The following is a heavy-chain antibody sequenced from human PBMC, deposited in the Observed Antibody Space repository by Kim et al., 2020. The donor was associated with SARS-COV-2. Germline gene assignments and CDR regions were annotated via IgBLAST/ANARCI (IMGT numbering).Heavy chain of an antibody. J-gene: IGHJ6*02. V-gene: IGHV3-21*01. CDR3: ARVFRMTDYYGMDV. Sequence: GGSLRLSCAASGFTFSSYSMNWVRQAPGKGLEWVSSISSSSSYIYYADSVKGRFTISRDNAKNSLYLQMNSLRAEDTAVYYCARVFRMTDYYGMDVWGQGTTVTVSS. D-gene: IGHD3-10*01. CDR2: ISSSSSYI. CDR1: GFTFSSYS.